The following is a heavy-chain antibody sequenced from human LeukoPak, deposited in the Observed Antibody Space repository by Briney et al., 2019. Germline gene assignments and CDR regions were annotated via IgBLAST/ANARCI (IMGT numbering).Heavy chain of an antibody. CDR3: AKVTEAVPPRHFDY. CDR2: ISSSSSYT. V-gene: IGHV3-11*05. J-gene: IGHJ4*02. Sequence: GGSLTLSCAASGFTFSDYYMSWIRQAPGKGLEWVSYISSSSSYTNYADSVKGRFTISRDNSKNTMYLQMNSLRAEDTAVYYCAKVTEAVPPRHFDYWGQGTLVTVSS. CDR1: GFTFSDYY. D-gene: IGHD6-19*01.